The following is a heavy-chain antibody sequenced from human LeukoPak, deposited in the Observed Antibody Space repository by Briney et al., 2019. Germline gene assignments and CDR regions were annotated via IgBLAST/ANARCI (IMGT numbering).Heavy chain of an antibody. Sequence: PGGSLRLSCAVSGFTFSSYSMNWVRQAPGKGLEWVSYISSSSSTIYYADSVKGRFTISRDNAKNSLYLQMNSLRAEDTAVYYCARARGYCSGGFCYAYYFDYWGQGTLVTVSS. J-gene: IGHJ4*02. CDR2: ISSSSSTI. V-gene: IGHV3-48*01. CDR3: ARARGYCSGGFCYAYYFDY. D-gene: IGHD2-15*01. CDR1: GFTFSSYS.